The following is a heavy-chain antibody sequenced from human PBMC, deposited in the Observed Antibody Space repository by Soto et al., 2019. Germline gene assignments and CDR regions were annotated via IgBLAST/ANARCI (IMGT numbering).Heavy chain of an antibody. Sequence: SETLSLTCTVSGGSISSGGYYWSWIRQHPGKGLEWIGYIYYSGSTYYNPSLKSRVTISVDTSKNQFSLKLSSVTAADTAVYYCAASRFLDPSYRYNWFDPWGKGTLVT. CDR2: IYYSGST. D-gene: IGHD3-3*01. V-gene: IGHV4-31*03. CDR3: AASRFLDPSYRYNWFDP. J-gene: IGHJ5*02. CDR1: GGSISSGGYY.